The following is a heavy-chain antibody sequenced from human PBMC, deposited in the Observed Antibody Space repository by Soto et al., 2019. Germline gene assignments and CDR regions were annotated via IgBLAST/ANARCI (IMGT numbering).Heavy chain of an antibody. V-gene: IGHV3-21*06. CDR2: ISSTTNYI. CDR3: AKGTYYYGSAPYYFDY. Sequence: GGSLRLSCAASGFTFTRYSMNWVRQAPGKGLEWVSSISSTTNYIYYGDSMKGRFTISRDNAKNSLYLEMNSLRAEDTAVYYCAKGTYYYGSAPYYFDYLGQGTLVTVSS. D-gene: IGHD3-10*01. CDR1: GFTFTRYS. J-gene: IGHJ4*02.